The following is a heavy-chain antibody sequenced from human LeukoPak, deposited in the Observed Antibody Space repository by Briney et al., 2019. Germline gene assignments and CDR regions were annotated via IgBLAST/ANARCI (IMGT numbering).Heavy chain of an antibody. V-gene: IGHV4-61*02. J-gene: IGHJ4*02. CDR2: IYTSGST. CDR1: GVSISSGSYY. D-gene: IGHD3-9*01. CDR3: ARGRGSLRYFDWYFDY. Sequence: SETLSLTCTVSGVSISSGSYYWSWIRQPAGKGLEWIGRIYTSGSTNYNPSLKSRVTMSVDTSKNQFSLKLSSVTAADTAVYYCARGRGSLRYFDWYFDYWGQGTLVTVSS.